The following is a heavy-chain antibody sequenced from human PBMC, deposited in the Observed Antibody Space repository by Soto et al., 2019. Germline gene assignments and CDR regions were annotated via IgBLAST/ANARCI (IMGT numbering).Heavy chain of an antibody. CDR1: GYAFTSYG. Sequence: QVQLVQSGPEVKNPGASVRVSCVASGYAFTSYGVNWVRQAPGQGLEWVGWIAPHSGRTTYLPKFQGRVTMTADVSTNTAYIELRSLKSDDTGTYFCARAATGSYHSAYWGQGTVVTVSS. J-gene: IGHJ4*02. CDR2: IAPHSGRT. CDR3: ARAATGSYHSAY. V-gene: IGHV1-18*04. D-gene: IGHD3-10*01.